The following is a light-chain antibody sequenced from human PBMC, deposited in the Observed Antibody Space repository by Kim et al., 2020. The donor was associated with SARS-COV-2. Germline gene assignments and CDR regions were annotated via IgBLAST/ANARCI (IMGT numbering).Light chain of an antibody. J-gene: IGLJ3*02. Sequence: QAGLTQPPSVSKGLRQTATLTCTGNSNNVGNQGATWLQQQQGHPPKLLSYRNNNRPSGISERLSASRSGNTASLTITGLQPEDEGDYYCSAWDNSLSAWVFGGGTQLTVL. CDR3: SAWDNSLSAWV. V-gene: IGLV10-54*01. CDR1: SNNVGNQG. CDR2: RNN.